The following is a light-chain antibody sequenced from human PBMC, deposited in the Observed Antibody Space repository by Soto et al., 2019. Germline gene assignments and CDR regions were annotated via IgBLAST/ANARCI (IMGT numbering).Light chain of an antibody. CDR2: LNSDGSH. J-gene: IGLJ3*02. V-gene: IGLV4-69*01. Sequence: QAVLTQSPSASASLGASVKLTCTLSSGHSSYAIAWHQQQPEKGPRYLMKLNSDGSHSKGDGIPDRFSGSSSGAERYLTISILQSEDEADYYCQTWGTGIRVFGGGPK. CDR3: QTWGTGIRV. CDR1: SGHSSYA.